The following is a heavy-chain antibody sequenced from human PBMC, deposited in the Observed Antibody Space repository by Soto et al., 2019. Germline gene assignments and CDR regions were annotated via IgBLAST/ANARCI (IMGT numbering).Heavy chain of an antibody. V-gene: IGHV5-51*01. CDR2: IYPGAFDT. J-gene: IGHJ4*02. CDR1: GYNFNTYW. CDR3: ARLLGYSYGYQEFFGY. D-gene: IGHD5-18*01. Sequence: PGESLKISGTGSGYNFNTYWIGWVRQMPGKGLEWMGIIYPGAFDTRYSQSFQGHLTMSVDKSINTAYLQWSSLETSDTAMYYCARLLGYSYGYQEFFGYWGQGTPVTVSS.